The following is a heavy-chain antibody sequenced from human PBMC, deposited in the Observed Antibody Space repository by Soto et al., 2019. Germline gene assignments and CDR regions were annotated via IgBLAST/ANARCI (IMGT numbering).Heavy chain of an antibody. Sequence: GGSLILSCAASGFTFSSYGMHWVRQAPGKGLEWVSSITSNSSYKYYADSVKGRFTISRDNAKNSLYLQMNSLRAEDTAVYYCARVRGHCSCTNCSNKYYYYIDVWGKGTTVTVSS. CDR3: ARVRGHCSCTNCSNKYYYYIDV. D-gene: IGHD2-2*01. J-gene: IGHJ6*03. CDR1: GFTFSSYG. V-gene: IGHV3-21*01. CDR2: ITSNSSYK.